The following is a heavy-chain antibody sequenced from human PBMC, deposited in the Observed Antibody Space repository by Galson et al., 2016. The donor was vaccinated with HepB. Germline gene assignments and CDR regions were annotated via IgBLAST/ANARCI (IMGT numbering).Heavy chain of an antibody. CDR2: ITSDGSTI. V-gene: IGHV3-74*01. Sequence: SLRLSCAASGFTSGDYTMSWSRQAPGKGLEWLSHITSDGSTIDYADSVKGRFTISRDNARSTVYLEMNSLRGEDTAVYYCATLTGRRDLFDYWGQGTLATVSS. J-gene: IGHJ4*02. CDR3: ATLTGRRDLFDY. CDR1: GFTSGDYT.